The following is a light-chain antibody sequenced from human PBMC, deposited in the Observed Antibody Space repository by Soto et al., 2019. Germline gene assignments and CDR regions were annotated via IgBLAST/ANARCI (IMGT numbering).Light chain of an antibody. V-gene: IGLV1-40*01. Sequence: QSVLTQPPSVSGAPGQRVTISCTGSSSNIGAGYDVHWYQQLPGTAPKLLIYGNSNRPSGVPDRFSGSKSGTSASLAITGLQAEDEADYYCQSYDSSLIGDVFGTGTKVTVL. CDR2: GNS. CDR3: QSYDSSLIGDV. J-gene: IGLJ1*01. CDR1: SSNIGAGYD.